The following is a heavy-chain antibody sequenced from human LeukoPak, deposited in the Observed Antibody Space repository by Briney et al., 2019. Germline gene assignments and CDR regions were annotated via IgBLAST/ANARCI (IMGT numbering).Heavy chain of an antibody. CDR1: GYTFTASY. Sequence: ASVKVSCKASGYTFTASYIHWVRPAPGQGLEWMGWINPNSGGTNYAQKFQGRVTMTRDTSITTAYMELSRLRSDGTAMYYCAAGTSTTTAPGPDWFDPWGQGTLVTVSS. V-gene: IGHV1-2*02. CDR3: AAGTSTTTAPGPDWFDP. CDR2: INPNSGGT. D-gene: IGHD1-1*01. J-gene: IGHJ5*02.